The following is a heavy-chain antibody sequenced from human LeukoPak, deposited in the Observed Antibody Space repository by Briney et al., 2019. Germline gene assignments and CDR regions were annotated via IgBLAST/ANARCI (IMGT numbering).Heavy chain of an antibody. CDR1: GFSVSSNY. Sequence: PGGSLRLSYAVSGFSVSSNYMTWVRQAPGLGLEWVSLIYSSGTTKYADFVKGRFTISRDISKNTLYLQMNSLRADDTAVYYCARVTGPSSREWPYFDCWGLGTLVTVSS. CDR3: ARVTGPSSREWPYFDC. D-gene: IGHD3-3*01. J-gene: IGHJ4*02. V-gene: IGHV3-53*01. CDR2: IYSSGTT.